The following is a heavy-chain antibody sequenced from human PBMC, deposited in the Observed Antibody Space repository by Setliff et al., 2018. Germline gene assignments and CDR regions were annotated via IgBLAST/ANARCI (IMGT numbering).Heavy chain of an antibody. CDR1: GASLNSADYY. D-gene: IGHD3-22*01. J-gene: IGHJ4*02. V-gene: IGHV4-39*07. CDR2: LYFGGST. Sequence: SETLSLTCVVSGASLNSADYYWGWIRQPPGKGLEWIGTLYFGGSTHYNPSLKSRVTISVDTSENRFSLNLSSLTAADTAVYFCARSDWDSSGYYYFDYWGQGTLVTVSS. CDR3: ARSDWDSSGYYYFDY.